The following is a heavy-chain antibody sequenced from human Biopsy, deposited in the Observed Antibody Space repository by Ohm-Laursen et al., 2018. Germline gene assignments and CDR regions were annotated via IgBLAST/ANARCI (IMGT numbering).Heavy chain of an antibody. V-gene: IGHV3-11*01. Sequence: SLRLSCAASGFTFSDYYMTWIRQAPGKGPEWVSYISGGSGIIYYADSVKGRFTVSRDNAKNSLFLQMNSLGVEDTALYYCVKSAYSSGFWEASDYWGQGTLVTVSS. CDR2: ISGGSGII. CDR1: GFTFSDYY. CDR3: VKSAYSSGFWEASDY. J-gene: IGHJ4*02. D-gene: IGHD6-19*01.